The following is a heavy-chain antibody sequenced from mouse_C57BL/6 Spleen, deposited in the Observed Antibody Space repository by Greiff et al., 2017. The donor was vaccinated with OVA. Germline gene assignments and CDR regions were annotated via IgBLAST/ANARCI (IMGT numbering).Heavy chain of an antibody. J-gene: IGHJ4*01. D-gene: IGHD3-2*02. CDR2: INPNNGGT. V-gene: IGHV1-18*01. CDR1: GYTFTDYN. Sequence: EVMLVESGPELVKPGASVKIPCKASGYTFTDYNMDWVKQSHGKSLEWIGDINPNNGGTIYNQKFKGNATLTVDKSSSTAYMELRSLTSEDTAVYYCARRSDSSGYDYAMDYWGQGTSVTVSS. CDR3: ARRSDSSGYDYAMDY.